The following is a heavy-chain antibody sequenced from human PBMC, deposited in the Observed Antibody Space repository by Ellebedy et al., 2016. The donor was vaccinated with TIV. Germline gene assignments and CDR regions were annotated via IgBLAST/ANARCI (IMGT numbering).Heavy chain of an antibody. CDR2: IRSSSSYI. V-gene: IGHV3-21*01. CDR3: ARTAGRDNGSGFDP. J-gene: IGHJ5*02. CDR1: GFTFSNYS. Sequence: GGSLRLSCAASGFTFSNYSMNWVRKAPGKGLEWVSSIRSSSSYIYYADSVKGRFTITRDNAKNSLYLQMNSLRAEDTAVYYWARTAGRDNGSGFDPWGQGTLVTVSS. D-gene: IGHD3-10*01.